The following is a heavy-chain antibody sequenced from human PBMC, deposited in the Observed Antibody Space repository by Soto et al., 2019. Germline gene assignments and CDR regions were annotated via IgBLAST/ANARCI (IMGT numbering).Heavy chain of an antibody. CDR1: GFTFSTFA. V-gene: IGHV3-30-3*01. CDR3: ARSQMERRRYGMDV. J-gene: IGHJ6*02. CDR2: MSYDESNE. D-gene: IGHD1-1*01. Sequence: QAQHVESGGGVVQPGRSLRLSCAASGFTFSTFAMHWVRQAPGKGLEWVAVMSYDESNEYYADSVKGRFTISRDNSKNTLYLQMNSLRPEDTAVYYCARSQMERRRYGMDVWGQGTTVTVSS.